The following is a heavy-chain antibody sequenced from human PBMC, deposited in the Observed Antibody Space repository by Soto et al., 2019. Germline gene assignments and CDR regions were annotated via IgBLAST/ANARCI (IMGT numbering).Heavy chain of an antibody. V-gene: IGHV4-34*01. CDR3: ARGEVVVVPAATAEYYYYYYGMDV. D-gene: IGHD2-2*01. Sequence: TLSLTCAVSGGSFSGYYWSWIRQPPGKGLEWIGEINHSGSTNYNPSLKSRVTISVDTSKNQFSLKLSSVTAADTAVYYCARGEVVVVPAATAEYYYYYYGMDVWGQGTTVT. CDR2: INHSGST. J-gene: IGHJ6*02. CDR1: GGSFSGYY.